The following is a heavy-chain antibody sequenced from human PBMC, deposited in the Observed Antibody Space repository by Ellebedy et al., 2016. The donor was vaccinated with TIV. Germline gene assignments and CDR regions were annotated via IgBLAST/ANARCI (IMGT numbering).Heavy chain of an antibody. CDR3: AKGRGDYGSYFFDY. V-gene: IGHV3-48*03. CDR2: IGRSGGPI. Sequence: PGGSLRLSCAASGFTFSDYEMNWVRQAPGKGLEWLSYIGRSGGPIYYADSGKGRFTISRDTSKSTLFLQMNSLRAGDTAVYYCAKGRGDYGSYFFDYWGQGALVTVSS. CDR1: GFTFSDYE. J-gene: IGHJ4*01. D-gene: IGHD1-26*01.